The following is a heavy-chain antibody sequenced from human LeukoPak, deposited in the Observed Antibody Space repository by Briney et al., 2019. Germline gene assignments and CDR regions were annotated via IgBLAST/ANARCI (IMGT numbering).Heavy chain of an antibody. CDR3: ARDQTVTTAADAFDI. V-gene: IGHV4-59*01. CDR1: GGSISSYY. D-gene: IGHD4-17*01. Sequence: PSETLSLTCTVSGGSISSYYWSWIRQPPGKGLEGIGYIYYSGSTNYNPSLKSRVTISVDTSKNQFSLKLSSVTAADTAVYYCARDQTVTTAADAFDIWGQGTMVTVSS. CDR2: IYYSGST. J-gene: IGHJ3*02.